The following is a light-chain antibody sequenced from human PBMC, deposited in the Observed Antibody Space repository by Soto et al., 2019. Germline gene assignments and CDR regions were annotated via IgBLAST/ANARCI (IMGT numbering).Light chain of an antibody. V-gene: IGKV1-5*03. Sequence: IQMTESPFTLSASVGDRVTITCRASQSISTWLAWYQQKPGKAPKLLIYKASSLDSGVPSRFSGSGSGTEFTLTISSLQPDDFATHYCQQYNSFSRTFGQATKVDIK. CDR2: KAS. J-gene: IGKJ2*01. CDR3: QQYNSFSRT. CDR1: QSISTW.